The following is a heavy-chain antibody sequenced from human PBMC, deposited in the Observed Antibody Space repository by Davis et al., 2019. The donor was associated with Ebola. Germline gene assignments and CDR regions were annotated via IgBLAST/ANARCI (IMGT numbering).Heavy chain of an antibody. J-gene: IGHJ4*02. CDR2: MWYDGSNK. CDR1: GFTFSDYG. CDR3: AKDRSPDYELWSGYATFDN. D-gene: IGHD3-3*01. V-gene: IGHV3-33*06. Sequence: GESLKISCAASGFTFSDYGIHWVRQAPGKGLEWVAGMWYDGSNKYYADSAKGRFTISRDNSKNTLYLQMNSLRVEDTAVYYCAKDRSPDYELWSGYATFDNWGQGTLVTVSS.